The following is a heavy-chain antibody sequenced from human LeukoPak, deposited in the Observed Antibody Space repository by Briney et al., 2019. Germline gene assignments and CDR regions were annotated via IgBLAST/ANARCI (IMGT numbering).Heavy chain of an antibody. Sequence: GGSLRLSCAASGFIFSSYAMSWVRQAPGKGLEWVSTISGSGGSTYYADSVKGRFTISRDYSKNTLYLQMNSLRAEDTAVYYCASSSLLPGIAVAGIDYWGQGTLVTVSS. D-gene: IGHD6-19*01. CDR1: GFIFSSYA. V-gene: IGHV3-23*01. J-gene: IGHJ4*02. CDR3: ASSSLLPGIAVAGIDY. CDR2: ISGSGGST.